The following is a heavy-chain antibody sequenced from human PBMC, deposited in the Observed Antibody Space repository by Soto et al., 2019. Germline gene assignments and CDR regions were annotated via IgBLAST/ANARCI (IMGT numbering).Heavy chain of an antibody. CDR1: GGSVCSSVHY. J-gene: IGHJ6*02. V-gene: IGHV4-61*08. CDR3: ARDLRGSRTSRPWNYYGLDV. Sequence: SETLSLTCAVSGGSVCSSVHYWSWIRQPPGKGLEWIGNIYYSGSTNYNPSLKSRVTISVDSSKNQFSLKLSSVTAADTAVYYCARDLRGSRTSRPWNYYGLDVWGQGTTVTDSS. CDR2: IYYSGST. D-gene: IGHD2-2*01.